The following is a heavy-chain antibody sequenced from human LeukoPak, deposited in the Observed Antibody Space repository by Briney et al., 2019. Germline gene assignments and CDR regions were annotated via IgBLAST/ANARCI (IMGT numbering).Heavy chain of an antibody. Sequence: SETLSLTCAVYGGSFSGYYWSWIRQPPGKGLEWIGEINHSGSTNYNPSLKSRVTISVDTSKNQFSLKLSSVTAADTAVYYCATDRAGSIDSWGQGTLVTVSS. CDR3: ATDRAGSIDS. J-gene: IGHJ4*02. V-gene: IGHV4-34*01. D-gene: IGHD3-10*01. CDR2: INHSGST. CDR1: GGSFSGYY.